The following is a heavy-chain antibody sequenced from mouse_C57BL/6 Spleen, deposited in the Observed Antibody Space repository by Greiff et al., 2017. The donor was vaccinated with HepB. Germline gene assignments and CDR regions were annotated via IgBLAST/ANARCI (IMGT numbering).Heavy chain of an antibody. CDR1: GFTFSDYG. Sequence: EVRLVESGGGLVKPGGSLKLSCAASGFTFSDYGMHWVRQAPEKGLEWVAYISSGSSTIYYAETVKGRFTISRDNAKNTLFLQMTSLRSEDTAMYYCARSGSSEFAYWGQGTLVTVSA. CDR3: ARSGSSEFAY. D-gene: IGHD1-1*01. V-gene: IGHV5-17*01. CDR2: ISSGSSTI. J-gene: IGHJ3*01.